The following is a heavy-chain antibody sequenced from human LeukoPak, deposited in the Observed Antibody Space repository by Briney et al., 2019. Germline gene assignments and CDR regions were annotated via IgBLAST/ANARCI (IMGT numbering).Heavy chain of an antibody. D-gene: IGHD1-26*01. Sequence: PSETLSLTCTVSGYSIASGYLWGWIRQTPEKGLEWIATIYLSGRTYYNLSLKSRVTISMDTSRNQFSLKVTSVTAAETALYFCARGGPWELSHRDYFDYWGQGTLVTVSS. CDR3: ARGGPWELSHRDYFDY. J-gene: IGHJ4*02. CDR2: IYLSGRT. V-gene: IGHV4-38-2*02. CDR1: GYSIASGYL.